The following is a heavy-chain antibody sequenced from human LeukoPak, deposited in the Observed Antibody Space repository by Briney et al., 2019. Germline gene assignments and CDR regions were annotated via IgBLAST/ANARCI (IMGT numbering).Heavy chain of an antibody. CDR2: VYYTHSI. J-gene: IGHJ5*02. D-gene: IGHD2-21*01. CDR3: ARRDYRAWFDP. CDR1: VGSISASSHY. Sequence: SETLSLPCSVSVGSISASSHYWAWVRQPPAEGLEWIGRVYYTHSIRYNTSLKSRVTISVHQSKNDLFLTMSSVTAADTAFYYCARRDYRAWFDPWGQGILVSVSP. V-gene: IGHV4-39*01.